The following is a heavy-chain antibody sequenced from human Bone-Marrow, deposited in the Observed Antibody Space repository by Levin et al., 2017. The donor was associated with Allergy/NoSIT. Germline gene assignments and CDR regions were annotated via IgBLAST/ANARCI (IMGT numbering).Heavy chain of an antibody. CDR2: INHSGST. CDR1: GGSFSGYY. Sequence: SETLSLTCAVYGGSFSGYYWSWIRQPPGKGLEWIGEINHSGSTNYNPSLKSRVTISVDTSKNQFSLKLSSVTAADTAVYYCARGDIVVVPAAMDPYYYYYMDVWGKGTTVTVSS. V-gene: IGHV4-34*01. D-gene: IGHD2-2*01. CDR3: ARGDIVVVPAAMDPYYYYYMDV. J-gene: IGHJ6*03.